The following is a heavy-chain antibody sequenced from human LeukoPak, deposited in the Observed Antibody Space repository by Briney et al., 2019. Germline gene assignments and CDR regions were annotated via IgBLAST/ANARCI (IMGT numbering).Heavy chain of an antibody. CDR1: GYSISSGYY. D-gene: IGHD2-15*01. CDR2: IYQSGRT. V-gene: IGHV4-38-2*01. CDR3: ARPTPYCSGGSCDFDY. J-gene: IGHJ4*02. Sequence: SETLSLTCGVYGYSISSGYYWGWIRQPPGKGLEWIGSIYQSGRTYYNPSLKSRVTISVDTSKNQFSLKLSSVTAADTAVYYCARPTPYCSGGSCDFDYWGQGTLVTVSS.